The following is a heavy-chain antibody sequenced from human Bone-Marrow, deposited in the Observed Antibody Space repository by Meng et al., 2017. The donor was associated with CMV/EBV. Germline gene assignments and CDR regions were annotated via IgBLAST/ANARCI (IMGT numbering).Heavy chain of an antibody. Sequence: GESLKISCAASGFTFSSYWMSWVRQAPGKGLEWVANIKQDGSEKYYVDSVKGRFTISRDNAKNSLYLQMNSLRGEDTAVFYCVRGRRSGSNWFDSWGQGTLVTVSS. J-gene: IGHJ5*01. CDR3: VRGRRSGSNWFDS. CDR1: GFTFSSYW. V-gene: IGHV3-7*04. D-gene: IGHD3-3*01. CDR2: IKQDGSEK.